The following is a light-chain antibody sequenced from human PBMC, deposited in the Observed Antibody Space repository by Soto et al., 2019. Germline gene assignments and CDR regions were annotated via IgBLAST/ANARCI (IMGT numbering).Light chain of an antibody. CDR1: QSISSNY. J-gene: IGKJ1*01. CDR3: QQYGSSPRT. V-gene: IGKV3-20*01. CDR2: GAS. Sequence: EIVLTQSAGTLSLSPGERATLSCRASQSISSNYLAWYQQRPGQPPKLLIFGASNRAPGIPDRFSGSGSGTAFTLTISRLEPAAFAVYYCQQYGSSPRTFGQGTKVDIK.